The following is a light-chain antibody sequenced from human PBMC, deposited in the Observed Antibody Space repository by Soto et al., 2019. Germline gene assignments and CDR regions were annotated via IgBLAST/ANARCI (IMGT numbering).Light chain of an antibody. CDR1: QSISSY. CDR2: AAS. V-gene: IGKV1-39*01. Sequence: DIQMTQSPSSLSASVGDRVTITCRASQSISSYLNWYQQKPGKAPKLLIYAASSLQSGVPSRFSGSGSGTDFTLTISSLQPEDFATYYCQQYKSYPLTFGQGTKVDIK. CDR3: QQYKSYPLT. J-gene: IGKJ1*01.